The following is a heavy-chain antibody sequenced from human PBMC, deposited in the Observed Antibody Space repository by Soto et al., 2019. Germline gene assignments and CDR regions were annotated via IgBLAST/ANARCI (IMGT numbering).Heavy chain of an antibody. CDR3: ARHIAGSRYYYYYGMDV. CDR2: IYPGDSDT. D-gene: IGHD1-26*01. CDR1: GYSFTSYW. J-gene: IGHJ6*02. V-gene: IGHV5-51*01. Sequence: PGESLKISCKGSGYSFTSYWIGWVRQMPGKGLEWMGIIYPGDSDTRYSPSFQGQVTISADKSISTAYLQWSSLKASDTAMYYCARHIAGSRYYYYYGMDVWGQGTTVTVSS.